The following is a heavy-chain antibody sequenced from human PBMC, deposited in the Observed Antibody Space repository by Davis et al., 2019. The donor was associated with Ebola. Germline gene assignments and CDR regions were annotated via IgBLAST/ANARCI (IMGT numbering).Heavy chain of an antibody. CDR2: ISAYNGNT. V-gene: IGHV1-18*01. D-gene: IGHD6-13*01. CDR1: GYTFTSYG. CDR3: ARDLAGIAAAGGDY. Sequence: AASVKVSCKASGYTFTSYGISWVRQAPGQGLEWMGWISAYNGNTNYAQKFQGRVTITADKSTSTAYMELSSLRSEDTAVYYCARDLAGIAAAGGDYWGQGTLVTVSS. J-gene: IGHJ4*02.